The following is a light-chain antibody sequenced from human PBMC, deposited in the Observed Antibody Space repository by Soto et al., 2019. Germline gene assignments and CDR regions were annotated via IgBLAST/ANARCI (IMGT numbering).Light chain of an antibody. J-gene: IGKJ5*01. CDR3: QQYNNCPPT. Sequence: EVVMTQSPATLSVSPGERATLSCRASQSVTSNLAWYQQKPGQAPRLLIYGASTRASGIPARFSGSGSGTEFTLTISSLQSEDFAVYYCQQYNNCPPTFGQGTRLE. CDR1: QSVTSN. V-gene: IGKV3-15*01. CDR2: GAS.